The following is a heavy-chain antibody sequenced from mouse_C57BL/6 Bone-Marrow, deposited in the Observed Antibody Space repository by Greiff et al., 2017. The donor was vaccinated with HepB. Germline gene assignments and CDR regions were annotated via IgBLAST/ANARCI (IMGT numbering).Heavy chain of an antibody. CDR2: IYPRSGNT. CDR1: GYTFTSYC. J-gene: IGHJ2*01. V-gene: IGHV1-81*01. D-gene: IGHD1-1*01. Sequence: VQLVESGAELARPGASVKLSCKASGYTFTSYCISWVKQRTGQGLEWIGEIYPRSGNTYYNEKFKGKATLTADKSSSTAYMELRSLTSEDSAVYFYARKRITTVVAPMDYWGQGTTLTVSS. CDR3: ARKRITTVVAPMDY.